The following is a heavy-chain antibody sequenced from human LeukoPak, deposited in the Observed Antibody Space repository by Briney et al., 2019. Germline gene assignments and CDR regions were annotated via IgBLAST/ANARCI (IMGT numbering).Heavy chain of an antibody. CDR3: AKDIGWELLGEFDY. V-gene: IGHV3-9*01. D-gene: IGHD1-26*01. CDR2: ISWNSGCI. Sequence: GGSLRLSCAASGFTFDDYAMHWVRQAPGKGLEWVSGISWNSGCIGYADSVKGRFTISRDNAKNSLYLQMNSLRAEDTALYYCAKDIGWELLGEFDYWGQGTLVTVSS. J-gene: IGHJ4*02. CDR1: GFTFDDYA.